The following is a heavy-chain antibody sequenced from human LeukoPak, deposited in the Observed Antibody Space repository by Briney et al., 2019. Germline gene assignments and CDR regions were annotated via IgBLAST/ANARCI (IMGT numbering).Heavy chain of an antibody. CDR3: TTSYYGDYIDY. V-gene: IGHV3-15*01. CDR2: IKSKADGGTT. Sequence: GGSLRLSCAASGFTFSNAWMSWVRQAPGKGLEWVGRIKSKADGGTTDYAAPVKGRFTISRDDSKNTLYLQMNSLKTEDTAVYYCTTSYYGDYIDYWGQGTLVSVSS. J-gene: IGHJ4*02. CDR1: GFTFSNAW. D-gene: IGHD4-17*01.